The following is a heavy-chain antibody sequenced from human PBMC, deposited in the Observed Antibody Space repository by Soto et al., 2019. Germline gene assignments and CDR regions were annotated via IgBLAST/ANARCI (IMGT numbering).Heavy chain of an antibody. D-gene: IGHD3-16*01. J-gene: IGHJ5*02. CDR1: GFSLSTSGVG. V-gene: IGHV2-5*02. CDR3: AHTLITPLPWGRFDP. CDR2: IYWDDDK. Sequence: QITLKESGPTLVKPTQTLTLTCTFSGFSLSTSGVGVGWIRQPPGKALEWLALIYWDDDKRYSPSLKSRLTITKDASKSQVVLTMTNMDPVDTATYYCAHTLITPLPWGRFDPWGQGTLVTVSS.